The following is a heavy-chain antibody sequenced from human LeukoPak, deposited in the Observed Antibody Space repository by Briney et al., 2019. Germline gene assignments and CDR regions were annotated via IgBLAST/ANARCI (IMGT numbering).Heavy chain of an antibody. CDR1: GFTFSGFA. CDR3: ARDNEYYYYYGMDV. D-gene: IGHD1-1*01. J-gene: IGHJ6*02. Sequence: GGSLRLSCAASGFTFSGFAMSWVRRTPGKGLEWVSVIYSGGSTYYADSVKGRFTISRDNSKNTLYLQMNSLRAEDTAVYYCARDNEYYYYYGMDVWGQGTTVTVSS. V-gene: IGHV3-66*01. CDR2: IYSGGST.